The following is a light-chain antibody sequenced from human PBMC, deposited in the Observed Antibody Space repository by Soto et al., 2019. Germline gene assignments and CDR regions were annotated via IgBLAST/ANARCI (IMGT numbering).Light chain of an antibody. J-gene: IGKJ1*01. CDR3: QPYDSFWS. V-gene: IGKV1-5*01. Sequence: DIQMTQSPSSVSATVGDRVTITCRASQSVDSRLALYQQKPGKAPKLLVYDASTLETGVPSRFSGSGSGAEFTLTITGLQPEDIATYSCQPYDSFWSFGQGTKVDIK. CDR2: DAS. CDR1: QSVDSR.